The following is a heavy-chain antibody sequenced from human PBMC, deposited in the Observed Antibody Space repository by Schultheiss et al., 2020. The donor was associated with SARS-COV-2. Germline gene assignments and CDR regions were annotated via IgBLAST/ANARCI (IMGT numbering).Heavy chain of an antibody. CDR3: ARDGGSGEIDY. J-gene: IGHJ4*02. CDR2: INSDGRTT. V-gene: IGHV3-74*01. CDR1: GFTFSSSW. Sequence: GGSLRLSCAASGFTFSSSWMHWVRQVPGKGLMWVSRINSDGRTTDYADSVKGRFTISRDNAKNTLYLQMNSLRAEDTAVYYCARDGGSGEIDYWGQGTLVTVSS. D-gene: IGHD3-10*01.